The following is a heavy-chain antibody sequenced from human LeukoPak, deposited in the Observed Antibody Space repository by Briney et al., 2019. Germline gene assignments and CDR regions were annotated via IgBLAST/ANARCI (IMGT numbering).Heavy chain of an antibody. CDR1: GSTFSSYW. CDR3: ARGYDSDY. Sequence: GGSLRLSCAASGSTFSSYWMSWVRQAPGKGLEWVANIKQDGSEKYYVDSVKGRFTISRDNAKNSLYLQMNSLRAEDTAVYYCARGYDSDYWGQGTLVTVSS. CDR2: IKQDGSEK. V-gene: IGHV3-7*04. D-gene: IGHD3-16*01. J-gene: IGHJ4*02.